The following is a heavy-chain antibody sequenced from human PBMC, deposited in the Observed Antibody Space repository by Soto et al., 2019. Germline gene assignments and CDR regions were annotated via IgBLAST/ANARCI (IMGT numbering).Heavy chain of an antibody. Sequence: QVQLQQWGAGLLKPSETLSLTCAVYGGSFSGYYWSWIRQPPGKGLEWIGEINHSGSTNYNPSLRSRVTISVDTSKNQFSLKLSSVTAADTAVYYCARGGMKRYCSGGSCYVRVTNWFDPWGQGTLVTVSS. CDR3: ARGGMKRYCSGGSCYVRVTNWFDP. CDR1: GGSFSGYY. J-gene: IGHJ5*02. V-gene: IGHV4-34*01. D-gene: IGHD2-15*01. CDR2: INHSGST.